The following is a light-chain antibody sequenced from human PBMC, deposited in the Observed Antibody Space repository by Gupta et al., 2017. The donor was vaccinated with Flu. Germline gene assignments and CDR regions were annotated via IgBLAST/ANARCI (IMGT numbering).Light chain of an antibody. Sequence: DIVMTQSPDSLAVSLGERATINCKSSQSGLYSSKNKNYLAWYQQKPGQPPKLLIYWASTRESGVPDRFSGSGSGTDFTLTISSLQAEDVAVYYCQQYDSSPWTFGQGTKVEIK. J-gene: IGKJ1*01. CDR1: QSGLYSSKNKNY. CDR3: QQYDSSPWT. V-gene: IGKV4-1*01. CDR2: WAS.